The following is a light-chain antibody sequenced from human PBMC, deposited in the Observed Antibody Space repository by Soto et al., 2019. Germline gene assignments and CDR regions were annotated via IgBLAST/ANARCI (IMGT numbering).Light chain of an antibody. CDR3: QQYFEWPPMT. Sequence: VITQSPATLSVSPGERATLSCLASETVATNLAWYQQKPGQAPRLLIPGASTRAAGISDRFRGSGSGTEFTLTISSLRSEDSAIYYCQQYFEWPPMTFGQGTKVDIK. V-gene: IGKV3-15*01. CDR1: ETVATN. CDR2: GAS. J-gene: IGKJ1*01.